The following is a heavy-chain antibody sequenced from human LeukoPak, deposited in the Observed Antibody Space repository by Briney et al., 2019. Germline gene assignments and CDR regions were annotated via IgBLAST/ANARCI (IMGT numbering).Heavy chain of an antibody. J-gene: IGHJ4*02. Sequence: TGGSLRLSCSASGFTFSTYGMHWVRQAPGKGLEWVAGFSGKGDTTYYAESVRGRFTISRDTSKNTLFLQMNSLRAEDTAVYYCARDPYYYDSSGYDYWGQGTLVTVSS. CDR3: ARDPYYYDSSGYDY. V-gene: IGHV3-23*01. D-gene: IGHD3-22*01. CDR2: FSGKGDTT. CDR1: GFTFSTYG.